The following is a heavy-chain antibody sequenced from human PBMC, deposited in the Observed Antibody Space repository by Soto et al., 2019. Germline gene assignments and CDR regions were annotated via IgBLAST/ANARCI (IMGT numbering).Heavy chain of an antibody. CDR1: GGSISSGGYY. V-gene: IGHV4-31*03. J-gene: IGHJ4*02. D-gene: IGHD2-8*01. CDR3: AREGGYCTNGVCYTIDY. Sequence: PSETLSLTCTVSGGSISSGGYYWSWIRQHPGTGLEWIGYIYYSGSTYYNPSLKSRVTISVDTSKNQFSPKLSSVTAADTAVYYCAREGGYCTNGVCYTIDYWGQGTLVTVSS. CDR2: IYYSGST.